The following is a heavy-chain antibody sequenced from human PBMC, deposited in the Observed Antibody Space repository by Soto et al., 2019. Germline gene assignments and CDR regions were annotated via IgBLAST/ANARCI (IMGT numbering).Heavy chain of an antibody. Sequence: GGSLRLSCVASGFTFTSYWMSWVRRAPGKGLEWVANIKGDGSEKKYVDSVKGRFTISRDNAHNSVSLQMNSLRAEDTALYYCGRDEVRNGVGVWGQGTTVTVSS. J-gene: IGHJ6*02. CDR3: GRDEVRNGVGV. V-gene: IGHV3-7*01. CDR1: GFTFTSYW. CDR2: IKGDGSEK.